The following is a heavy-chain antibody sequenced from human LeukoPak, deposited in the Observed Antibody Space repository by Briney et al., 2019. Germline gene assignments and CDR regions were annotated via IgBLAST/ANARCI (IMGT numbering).Heavy chain of an antibody. Sequence: SETLSLTCTVSGGSISSYYWSWIRQPPGKGLEWIGYIYYSGSTNYNPSLKSRVTISVDTSKNQFSLKLSSVTAADTAVYYCARTQRHCSGGCCYSVRPYYYYYMDVWGKGTTVTVSS. D-gene: IGHD2-15*01. CDR3: ARTQRHCSGGCCYSVRPYYYYYMDV. CDR1: GGSISSYY. J-gene: IGHJ6*03. V-gene: IGHV4-59*01. CDR2: IYYSGST.